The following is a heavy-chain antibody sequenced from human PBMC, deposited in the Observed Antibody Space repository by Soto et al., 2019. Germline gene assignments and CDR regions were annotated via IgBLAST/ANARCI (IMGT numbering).Heavy chain of an antibody. Sequence: GGSLRLSCAVSGFSFGTYWMSWVRQAPGKGLEWLASIKEDGSERYYLDSVKGRFTISRDNAKDSLSLQMNSLRGEDTAFYYCARDVGPVTIFGEALSGYFDFWGQGTLVTVSS. V-gene: IGHV3-7*03. CDR3: ARDVGPVTIFGEALSGYFDF. CDR2: IKEDGSER. D-gene: IGHD3-3*01. CDR1: GFSFGTYW. J-gene: IGHJ4*02.